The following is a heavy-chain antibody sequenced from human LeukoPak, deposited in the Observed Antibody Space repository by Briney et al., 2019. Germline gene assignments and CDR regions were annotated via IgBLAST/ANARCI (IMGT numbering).Heavy chain of an antibody. D-gene: IGHD3-10*01. CDR2: ISPGGTYE. Sequence: GKCLRLSCAASGFTFSNYAMHWVRQAPGKGLEWVSLISPGGTYEYYADSVKGRFTISRDNSKNTLYLQLNSLRAEDTAVYYCARDSTYYYDSVSSGTHYFDNWGQGALVTVSS. CDR1: GFTFSNYA. J-gene: IGHJ4*02. V-gene: IGHV3-30*01. CDR3: ARDSTYYYDSVSSGTHYFDN.